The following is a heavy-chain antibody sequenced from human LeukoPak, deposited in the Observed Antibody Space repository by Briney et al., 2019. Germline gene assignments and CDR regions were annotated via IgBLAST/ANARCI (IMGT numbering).Heavy chain of an antibody. CDR3: ARLIRGYSYGYLGTIDY. D-gene: IGHD5-18*01. V-gene: IGHV1-18*01. CDR2: ISAYNGNT. CDR1: GYTFTSYG. Sequence: GASVNVSCKASGYTFTSYGISWVRQAPGQGLEWMGWISAYNGNTNYAQKLQGRVTMTTDTSTSTAYMELRSLRSDDTAVYYCARLIRGYSYGYLGTIDYWGQGTLVTVSS. J-gene: IGHJ4*02.